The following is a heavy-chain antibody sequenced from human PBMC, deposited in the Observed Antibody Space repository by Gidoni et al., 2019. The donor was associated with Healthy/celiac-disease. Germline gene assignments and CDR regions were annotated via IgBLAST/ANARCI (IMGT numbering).Heavy chain of an antibody. Sequence: QVQLVESGGGVVQPGRSRRLSWEASGFTFSSYALHWVRQAPGKGLECVAVISYDGSNHYYADSAQGRFTISRDNSKNSLYLQMNSLRAEDTAVYYCARERVVVYLAFDSWGHGTLVTVSS. J-gene: IGHJ4*01. V-gene: IGHV3-30-3*01. CDR2: ISYDGSNH. D-gene: IGHD2-21*01. CDR3: ARERVVVYLAFDS. CDR1: GFTFSSYA.